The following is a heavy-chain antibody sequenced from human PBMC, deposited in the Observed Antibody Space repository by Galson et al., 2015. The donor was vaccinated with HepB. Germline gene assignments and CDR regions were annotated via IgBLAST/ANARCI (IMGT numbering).Heavy chain of an antibody. CDR1: GFTFSNFA. D-gene: IGHD6-13*01. CDR2: TSYDGSTE. CDR3: AKDRVSSWFNVPLSSFDN. J-gene: IGHJ4*02. V-gene: IGHV3-30-3*01. Sequence: SLRLSCAASGFTFSNFAMHWVRQAPGKGLEWVTVTSYDGSTEYYADSVKGRFTSSRDNSKNTLYLQMDSLRVEDTAIYYCAKDRVSSWFNVPLSSFDNWGQGTLVTVSS.